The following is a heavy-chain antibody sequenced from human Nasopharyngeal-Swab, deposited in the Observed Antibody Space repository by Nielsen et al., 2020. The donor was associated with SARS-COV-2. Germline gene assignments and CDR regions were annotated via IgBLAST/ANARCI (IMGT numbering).Heavy chain of an antibody. CDR1: GFTFSSYA. CDR2: ISYDGSNK. CDR3: ARGSSSYYFDY. Sequence: GGSLRLSCAASGFTFSSYAMHWVRQAPGKGLEWVAVISYDGSNKYYADSVKGRFTISRDNSKNTLYVQMNSLRAEDTAVYYCARGSSSYYFDYWGQGTLVTVSS. D-gene: IGHD6-6*01. J-gene: IGHJ4*02. V-gene: IGHV3-30-3*01.